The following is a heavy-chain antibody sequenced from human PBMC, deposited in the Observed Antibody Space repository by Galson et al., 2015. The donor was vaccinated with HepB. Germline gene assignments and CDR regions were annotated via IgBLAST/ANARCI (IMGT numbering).Heavy chain of an antibody. CDR3: AKDHTEYGQGYYYYYMDV. CDR2: ISYDGSNK. J-gene: IGHJ6*03. V-gene: IGHV3-30*18. Sequence: LRLSCAASGFTFSSYGMHWVRQAPGKGLEWVAVISYDGSNKYYADSVKGRFTISRDNSKNTLYLQMNSLRAEDAAVYYCAKDHTEYGQGYYYYYMDVWGKGTTVTVSS. CDR1: GFTFSSYG. D-gene: IGHD6-6*01.